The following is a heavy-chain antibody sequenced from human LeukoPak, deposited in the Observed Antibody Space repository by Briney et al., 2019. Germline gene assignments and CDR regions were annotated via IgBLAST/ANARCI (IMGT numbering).Heavy chain of an antibody. Sequence: SETLSLTCAVTGASISNSNWWTWVRQPPGKGLEWIGYIYPSGSTYYNPSPKSRVTISIDRSKNQFSLKLSSVTAADTAVYYCARDRNYYGMDVWGQGTTVTVSS. CDR3: ARDRNYYGMDV. CDR2: IYPSGST. J-gene: IGHJ6*02. V-gene: IGHV4-4*02. CDR1: GASISNSNW.